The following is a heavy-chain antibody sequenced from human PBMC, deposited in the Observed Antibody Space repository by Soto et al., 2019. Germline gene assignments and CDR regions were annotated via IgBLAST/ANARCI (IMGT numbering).Heavy chain of an antibody. J-gene: IGHJ4*02. D-gene: IGHD3-9*01. CDR3: ARVDILTGYFDY. V-gene: IGHV4-34*01. CDR2: INHSGST. Sequence: SETLSLTCAVYGGSFSGYYWSWIRQPPGKGLEWIGEINHSGSTNYNPSLKSRATISVDTSKNRFSLKLSSVTAADTAVYYCARVDILTGYFDYWGQGTLVTVSS. CDR1: GGSFSGYY.